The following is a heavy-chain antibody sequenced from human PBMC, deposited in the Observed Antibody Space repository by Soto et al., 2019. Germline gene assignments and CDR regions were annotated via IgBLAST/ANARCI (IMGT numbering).Heavy chain of an antibody. Sequence: GGSLRLSCAASGFGFSSYWMHWVRQAPGKGLVWVSRTNNDGSATTYADSVRGRFTSFRDNAKNTLFLQMTSLGVEDTAVYYCAREMATISLGAFDISGGGTMVT. D-gene: IGHD5-12*01. CDR2: TNNDGSAT. CDR3: AREMATISLGAFDI. V-gene: IGHV3-74*01. CDR1: GFGFSSYW. J-gene: IGHJ3*02.